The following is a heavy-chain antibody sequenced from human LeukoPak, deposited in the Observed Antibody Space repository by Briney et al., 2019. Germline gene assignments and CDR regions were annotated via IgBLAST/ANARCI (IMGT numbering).Heavy chain of an antibody. CDR1: GGSISSSSYY. CDR3: ARALDYSDNWFDP. J-gene: IGHJ5*02. CDR2: IYYSGST. Sequence: PSETLSLTCTVSGGSISSSSYYWGWIRQPPGKGLEWIGSIYYSGSTYYNPSLKSRVTISVDTSKNQFSLKLSSVTAADTAVYYCARALDYSDNWFDPWGQGTLVTVSS. D-gene: IGHD4-11*01. V-gene: IGHV4-39*07.